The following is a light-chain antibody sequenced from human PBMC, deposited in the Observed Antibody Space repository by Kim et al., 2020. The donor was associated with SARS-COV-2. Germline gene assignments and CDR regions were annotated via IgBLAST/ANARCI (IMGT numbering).Light chain of an antibody. Sequence: GDSVKLTCTLSTGHNSYAIAWHQQQPEKGPRFLIRVNSDGSHNKGDGIPDRFSGSSSGAERYLTISSLQSEDEADYYCQTWGTGRVFGGGTKLTVL. CDR1: TGHNSYA. V-gene: IGLV4-69*01. CDR3: QTWGTGRV. CDR2: VNSDGSH. J-gene: IGLJ3*02.